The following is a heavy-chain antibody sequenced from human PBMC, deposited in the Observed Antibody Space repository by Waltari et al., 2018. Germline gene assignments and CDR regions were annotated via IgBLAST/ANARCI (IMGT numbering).Heavy chain of an antibody. CDR2: ISWNSGSI. CDR3: AKGDYYDSSGYTNWFDP. J-gene: IGHJ5*02. D-gene: IGHD3-22*01. Sequence: EVQLVESGGGLVQPGRSLRLSCAASGFTFDDYAMHLVRQAPGKGLEWVSGISWNSGSIGYADSVKGRFTISRDNAKNSLYLQMNSLRAEDTALYYCAKGDYYDSSGYTNWFDPWGQGTLVTVSS. CDR1: GFTFDDYA. V-gene: IGHV3-9*01.